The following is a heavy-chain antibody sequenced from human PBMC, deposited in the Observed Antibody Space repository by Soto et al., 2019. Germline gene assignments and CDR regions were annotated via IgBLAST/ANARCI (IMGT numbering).Heavy chain of an antibody. V-gene: IGHV3-21*01. CDR1: GFTFSSYS. CDR2: ISSSSSYI. J-gene: IGHJ6*02. CDR3: ARDKEKLYYYYGMDV. Sequence: VQLVESGGGLVKPGGSLRLSCAASGFTFSSYSMNWVRQAPGKGLEWVSSISSSSSYIYYADSVKGRFTISRDNAKNSLYLQMNSLRAEDTAVYYCARDKEKLYYYYGMDVWGQGTTVTVSS.